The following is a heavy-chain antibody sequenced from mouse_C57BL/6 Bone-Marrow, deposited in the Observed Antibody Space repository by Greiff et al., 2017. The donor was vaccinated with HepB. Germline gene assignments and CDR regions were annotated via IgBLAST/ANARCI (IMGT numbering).Heavy chain of an antibody. D-gene: IGHD2-3*01. J-gene: IGHJ4*01. CDR2: IDPANGNT. V-gene: IGHV14-3*01. CDR3: ARSDGYHPYYAMDY. CDR1: GFNIKNTY. Sequence: VHVKQSVAELVRPGASVKLSCTASGFNIKNTYMHWVKQRPEQGLEWIGRIDPANGNTKYAPKFQGKATITADTSSNTAYLQLSSLTSEDTAIYYCARSDGYHPYYAMDYWGQGTSVTVSS.